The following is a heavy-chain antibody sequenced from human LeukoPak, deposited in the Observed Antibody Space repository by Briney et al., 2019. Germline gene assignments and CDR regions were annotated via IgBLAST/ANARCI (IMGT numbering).Heavy chain of an antibody. Sequence: SETQSLTCTVSGGSISSYYWSWIRQPAGKGLEWIGRIYTSGSTNYNPSLKSRVTMSVDTSKNQFSLKLSSVTAADTAVYYCARMGILGYCSSTSCHDAFDIWGQGTMVTVSS. CDR3: ARMGILGYCSSTSCHDAFDI. CDR1: GGSISSYY. CDR2: IYTSGST. D-gene: IGHD2-2*01. J-gene: IGHJ3*02. V-gene: IGHV4-4*07.